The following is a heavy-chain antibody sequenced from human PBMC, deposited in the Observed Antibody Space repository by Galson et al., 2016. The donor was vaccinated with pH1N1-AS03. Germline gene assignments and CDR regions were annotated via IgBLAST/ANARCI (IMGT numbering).Heavy chain of an antibody. CDR3: VRHSRSDLSSHFDL. V-gene: IGHV5-51*01. CDR1: GYNFDTYY. Sequence: QSGAEVKKPGESLKISCKGSGYNFDTYYIAWVRQMPGKGLEWIGVIYPGDSHTRYSPSFQGQVTIPADKSTSAAHLQWSSLKASDPGMYYCVRHSRSDLSSHFDLWGRGTLVTVSS. CDR2: IYPGDSHT. D-gene: IGHD3-16*02. J-gene: IGHJ2*01.